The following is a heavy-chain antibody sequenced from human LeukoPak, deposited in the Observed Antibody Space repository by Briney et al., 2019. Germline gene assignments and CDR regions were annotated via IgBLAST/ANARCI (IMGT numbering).Heavy chain of an antibody. CDR1: GFTFSSYA. CDR3: AKDRNYYGSGSSTTDY. Sequence: GGSLRLSCVASGFTFSSYAMNWVRQAPGKGLEWVSVIGGGGAYTYYADSVKGRFTISRDNSKNTLYLEMNSLRAEDTAIYYCAKDRNYYGSGSSTTDYWGQGTLVTVSS. J-gene: IGHJ4*02. D-gene: IGHD3-10*01. CDR2: IGGGGAYT. V-gene: IGHV3-23*01.